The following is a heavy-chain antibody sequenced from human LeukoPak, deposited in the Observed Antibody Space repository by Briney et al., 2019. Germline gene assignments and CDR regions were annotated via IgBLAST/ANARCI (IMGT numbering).Heavy chain of an antibody. CDR1: GFPFSSYA. CDR2: IAGSDGFT. CDR3: VRSLDY. V-gene: IGHV3-23*01. J-gene: IGHJ4*02. Sequence: GGSLRLSCAASGFPFSSYAMNWVRQAPGKGLEWVSVIAGSDGFTQYADSVKGRFTISRDNFKNTVYLQMNSLRVEDTALYYCVRSLDYWGQGTLVTVSS.